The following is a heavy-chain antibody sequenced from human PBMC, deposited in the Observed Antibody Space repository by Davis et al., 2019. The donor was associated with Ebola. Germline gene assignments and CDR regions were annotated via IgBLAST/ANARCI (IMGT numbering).Heavy chain of an antibody. V-gene: IGHV3-23*01. D-gene: IGHD1-26*01. CDR2: LSGSGGST. Sequence: GGSLRLSCPASGSTFSSYVMTWVPQAPGKGLEWVSALSGSGGSTFYADSVQGRFTISRDNSKNTLFLLTNSLRAENTAVYYCAKDRYSGSYPYYFDYWGQGTLVTVSS. CDR1: GSTFSSYV. CDR3: AKDRYSGSYPYYFDY. J-gene: IGHJ4*02.